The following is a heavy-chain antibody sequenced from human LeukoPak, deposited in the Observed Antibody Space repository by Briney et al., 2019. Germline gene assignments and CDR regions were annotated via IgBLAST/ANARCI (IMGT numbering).Heavy chain of an antibody. V-gene: IGHV3-23*01. Sequence: PGGSLRLSCAASGFTFSSYAMSWVRQAPGKGLEWVSAISGSGGSTYYADSVKGRFTISRDNSKNTLYLQMNSLRAEDTAVYYCAGRLYYDFWSGPRDDSWGQGTLVTVFS. D-gene: IGHD3-3*01. CDR3: AGRLYYDFWSGPRDDS. CDR1: GFTFSSYA. CDR2: ISGSGGST. J-gene: IGHJ5*01.